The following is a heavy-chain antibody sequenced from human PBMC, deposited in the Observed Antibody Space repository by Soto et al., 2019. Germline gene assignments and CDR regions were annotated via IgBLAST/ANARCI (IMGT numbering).Heavy chain of an antibody. J-gene: IGHJ3*01. CDR3: ARVMPGHYVFDV. CDR1: GFTFSNYW. V-gene: IGHV3-74*01. Sequence: EVQLVESGGGLVQPGGSLRLSCEASGFTFSNYWMHWVRQVPGKGLVWVSRIKGDGSSINYADSVKGRFTISRDNAKNTVFLQMDSLGVEETAVYYCARVMPGHYVFDVWGQGTMVTVSS. CDR2: IKGDGSSI. D-gene: IGHD1-1*01.